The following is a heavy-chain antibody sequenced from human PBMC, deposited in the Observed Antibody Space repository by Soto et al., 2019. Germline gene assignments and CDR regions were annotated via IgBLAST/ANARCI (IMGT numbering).Heavy chain of an antibody. J-gene: IGHJ4*02. D-gene: IGHD3-16*01. CDR1: GFNFSNYA. Sequence: LRLSCAASGFNFSNYAMSWVRQAPGKGLEWVSLISATGGGTYYADSVKGRFTISRDNSHNTLYLQVHSLTAEDTAVYYCAKDRRAGGNSAFYFDFWGQGAQVTVSS. CDR3: AKDRRAGGNSAFYFDF. V-gene: IGHV3-23*01. CDR2: ISATGGGT.